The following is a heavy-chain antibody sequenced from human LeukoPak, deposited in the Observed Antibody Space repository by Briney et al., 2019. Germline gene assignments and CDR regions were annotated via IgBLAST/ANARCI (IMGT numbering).Heavy chain of an antibody. J-gene: IGHJ1*01. V-gene: IGHV3-48*04. CDR2: ISSSSSTI. Sequence: GGSLRLSCAASGFTFSRYSMNWVRQAPGKGLEWVLYISSSSSTIYYADSVRGRFTISRDNAKSSLFLQMSNLRAEDTAVYYCAKDRGWYGTEYFQHWGQGTLVTVSS. D-gene: IGHD6-19*01. CDR1: GFTFSRYS. CDR3: AKDRGWYGTEYFQH.